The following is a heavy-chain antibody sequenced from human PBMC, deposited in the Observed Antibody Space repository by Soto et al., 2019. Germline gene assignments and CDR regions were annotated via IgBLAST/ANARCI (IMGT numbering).Heavy chain of an antibody. CDR2: IYYSGST. CDR3: AGNDYGDYGDAFDI. CDR1: GGSISSSSYY. Sequence: SETLSLTCTVSGGSISSSSYYWGWIRQPPGKGLEWIGSIYYSGSTYYNPSLKSRVTISVDTSKYQFSLKLSSVTAADTAVYYCAGNDYGDYGDAFDIWGQGTMVTVSS. D-gene: IGHD4-17*01. V-gene: IGHV4-39*01. J-gene: IGHJ3*02.